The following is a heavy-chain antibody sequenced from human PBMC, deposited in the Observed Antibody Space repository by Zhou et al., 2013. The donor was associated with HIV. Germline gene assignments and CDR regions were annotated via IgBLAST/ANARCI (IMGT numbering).Heavy chain of an antibody. V-gene: IGHV1-69*05. Sequence: QVQLVQSGAEVKKPGSSVKVSCKASGGTFSSYAISWVRQAPGQGLEWMGGIIPIFGTANYAQKFQGRVTITTDESTSTAYMELSSLRSEDTAVYYCARESVVYYYDSSGYHQLDYVGPGNPGHRLL. CDR2: IIPIFGTA. D-gene: IGHD3-22*01. CDR3: ARESVVYYYDSSGYHQLDY. J-gene: IGHJ4*02. CDR1: GGTFSSYA.